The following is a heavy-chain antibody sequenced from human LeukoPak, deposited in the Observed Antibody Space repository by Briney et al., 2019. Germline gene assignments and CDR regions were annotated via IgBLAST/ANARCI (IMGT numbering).Heavy chain of an antibody. CDR1: GGTFSSYA. V-gene: IGHV1-69*13. J-gene: IGHJ3*02. CDR3: ARGVGRQWLVIDAFDI. Sequence: ASVKVSCKASGGTFSSYAISWARQAPGQGLEWMGGIIPIFGTANYAQKFQGRVTITADESTSTAYMELSSLRSEDTAVYYCARGVGRQWLVIDAFDIWGQGTMVTVSS. CDR2: IIPIFGTA. D-gene: IGHD6-19*01.